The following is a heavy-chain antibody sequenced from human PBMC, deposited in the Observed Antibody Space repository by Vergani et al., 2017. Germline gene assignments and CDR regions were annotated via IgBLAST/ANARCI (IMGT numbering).Heavy chain of an antibody. J-gene: IGHJ4*02. V-gene: IGHV3-23*01. CDR1: GFTFSSYA. CDR2: ISGSGGST. D-gene: IGHD2-15*01. Sequence: EVQLLESGGGLVQPGGSLRLSCAASGFTFSSYAMSWVRQAPGKGLEWVSAISGSGGSTYYADSVKGRFTISRDNSKNSLYLQMNSLRTEDTALYYCAKGYCSGGSCPGGGHYFDYWGQGTLVTVSS. CDR3: AKGYCSGGSCPGGGHYFDY.